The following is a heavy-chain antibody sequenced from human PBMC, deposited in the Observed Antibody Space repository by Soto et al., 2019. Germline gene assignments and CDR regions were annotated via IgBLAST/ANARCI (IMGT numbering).Heavy chain of an antibody. Sequence: QVQLVQSGAEVKKPGSSVQISCKTSGGNFSRNGISWVRQAPGQGLEWMGGIIPIFGTTNYAHKFRGRVTVTADQSTGTVYMVMNSLRSEDTAVYYCARASDRTWYNWFDPWGQGTLVTVSS. CDR1: GGNFSRNG. J-gene: IGHJ5*02. V-gene: IGHV1-69*01. CDR2: IIPIFGTT. D-gene: IGHD6-13*01. CDR3: ARASDRTWYNWFDP.